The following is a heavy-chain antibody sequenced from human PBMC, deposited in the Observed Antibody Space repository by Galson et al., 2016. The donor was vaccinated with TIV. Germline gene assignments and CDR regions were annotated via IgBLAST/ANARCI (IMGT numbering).Heavy chain of an antibody. CDR2: IKQDGSEK. D-gene: IGHD3-16*01. CDR3: ARGRGGEYFDY. CDR1: EFAFANFW. V-gene: IGHV3-7*03. J-gene: IGHJ4*02. Sequence: SLRLSCAASEFAFANFWMTWVRQAPGKGLEWVANIKQDGSEKYYVDSVKGRFTISRDNAKNSMYLQMNSLRAEDTAVYYCARGRGGEYFDYWGQGTLVTVSS.